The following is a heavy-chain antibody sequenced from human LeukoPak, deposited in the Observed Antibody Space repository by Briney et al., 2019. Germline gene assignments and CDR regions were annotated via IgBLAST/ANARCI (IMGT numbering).Heavy chain of an antibody. CDR3: ARKSGYCGSDCHNWFDP. J-gene: IGHJ5*02. CDR2: INPNSGNT. V-gene: IGHV1-8*03. Sequence: ASVKVSCKASGYTFTSYDINWVRQAPGQGREWMGWINPNSGNTGYAQNFQGRVTITRNTSISTAYMELSSLRSEDTGVYYCARKSGYCGSDCHNWFDPWGQGTLVTVSS. D-gene: IGHD2-21*02. CDR1: GYTFTSYD.